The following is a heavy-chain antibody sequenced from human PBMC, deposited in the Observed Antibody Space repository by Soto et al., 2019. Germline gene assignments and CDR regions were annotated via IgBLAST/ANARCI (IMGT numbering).Heavy chain of an antibody. CDR3: VSKLTTVITHAYFDY. D-gene: IGHD4-4*01. CDR1: VGSGTNSSYY. J-gene: IGHJ4*02. Sequence: SEFLSLTCTVSVGSGTNSSYYCGRIRQSPGRGLEWIGSVYYRGRSYSKSSVKSRVTLSVDTSNHQFSLTLNPVTASDTPASFCVSKLTTVITHAYFDYWGPGA. CDR2: VYYRGRS. V-gene: IGHV4-39*01.